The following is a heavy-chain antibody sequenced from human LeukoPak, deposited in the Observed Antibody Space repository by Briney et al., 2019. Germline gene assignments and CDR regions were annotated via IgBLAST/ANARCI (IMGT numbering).Heavy chain of an antibody. J-gene: IGHJ6*03. V-gene: IGHV3-21*01. CDR3: EKVGGTAPHPLNYYMDV. Sequence: GGSLRLSCAASGFTFSSHSMNWVRQAPGKGLEWVSSISGSGRNIYSADSLKGRSTISRDNAKDSLYLQMNSLRVEDTAVYYCEKVGGTAPHPLNYYMDVWGKGTTVTVSS. D-gene: IGHD3-16*01. CDR1: GFTFSSHS. CDR2: ISGSGRNI.